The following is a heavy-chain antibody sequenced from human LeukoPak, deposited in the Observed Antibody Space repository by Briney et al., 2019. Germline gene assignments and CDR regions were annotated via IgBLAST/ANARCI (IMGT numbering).Heavy chain of an antibody. V-gene: IGHV4-59*01. CDR1: GGSISSYY. D-gene: IGHD2-21*02. CDR3: ASGYCGGACQLGGVDM. CDR2: THYSGAT. J-gene: IGHJ3*02. Sequence: PSETLSLTCTVSGGSISSYYWSCLRQPPGKGLEYIGYTHYSGATNYNAPLKSRVTISLDTSGNQFSLKLSSVTAADTAVYYCASGYCGGACQLGGVDMWGQGTMVTVSS.